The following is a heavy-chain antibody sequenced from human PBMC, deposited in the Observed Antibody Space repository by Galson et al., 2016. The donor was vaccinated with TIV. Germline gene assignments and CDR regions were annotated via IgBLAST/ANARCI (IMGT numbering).Heavy chain of an antibody. CDR2: ISSGGAT. V-gene: IGHV3-53*05. D-gene: IGHD2-21*02. CDR3: VIERRHCGDNCYLYYYGMDV. J-gene: IGHJ6*02. Sequence: SLRLSCAASDFTVSNNYMNWVRQAPGKGLEWVSIISSGGATHYADSVRDRFTISRDHSKNTLFLQMNSLRVEDTAVYHCVIERRHCGDNCYLYYYGMDVWGQGTTVTVSS. CDR1: DFTVSNNY.